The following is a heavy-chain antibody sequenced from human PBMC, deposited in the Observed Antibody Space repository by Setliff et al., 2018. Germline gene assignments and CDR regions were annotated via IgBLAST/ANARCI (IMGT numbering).Heavy chain of an antibody. V-gene: IGHV4-59*11. CDR2: VSHSGST. Sequence: KTSETLSLTCTVSGASINNHYWAWIRQPPGKGLEWIGYVSHSGSTDYNPSLRSRVTVSVDTSRIHFSLELRSVTAADTAVYYCARAPGRQDYHYMELWGKGTTVTVS. CDR1: GASINNHY. J-gene: IGHJ6*03. CDR3: ARAPGRQDYHYMEL. D-gene: IGHD2-15*01.